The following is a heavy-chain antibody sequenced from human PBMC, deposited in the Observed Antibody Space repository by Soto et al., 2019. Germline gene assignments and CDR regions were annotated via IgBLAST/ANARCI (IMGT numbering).Heavy chain of an antibody. CDR1: GGSISSSSYY. D-gene: IGHD2-2*01. J-gene: IGHJ5*02. CDR3: ASTPYCSSTSCYVLGWFDP. Sequence: SETLSLTCTASGGSISSSSYYWGWIRQPPGKGLEWIGSIYYSGSTYYNPSLKSRVTISVDTSKNQFSLKLSSVTAADTAVYYCASTPYCSSTSCYVLGWFDPWGQGTLVTVSS. V-gene: IGHV4-39*01. CDR2: IYYSGST.